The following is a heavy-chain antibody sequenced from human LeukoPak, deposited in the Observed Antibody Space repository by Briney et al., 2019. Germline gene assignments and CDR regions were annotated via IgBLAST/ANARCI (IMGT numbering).Heavy chain of an antibody. V-gene: IGHV3-21*05. CDR3: ARGRDIVATKFYYFDY. CDR1: GFTFSSYS. D-gene: IGHD5-12*01. J-gene: IGHJ4*02. Sequence: GGSLRLSCAASGFTFSSYSMNWVRQAPGKGLEWVSYISSSSSYIYYADSVKGRFTISRDNAKNSLYLQMNSLRAEDTAVYYCARGRDIVATKFYYFDYWGQGTLVTVSS. CDR2: ISSSSSYI.